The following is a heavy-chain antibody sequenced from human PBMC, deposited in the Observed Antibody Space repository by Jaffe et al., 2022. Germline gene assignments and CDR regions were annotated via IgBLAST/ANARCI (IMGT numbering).Heavy chain of an antibody. V-gene: IGHV1-46*01. CDR1: GYTFTNYF. Sequence: QVQLVQSGAEVKKPGASVKVSCKASGYTFTNYFMHWVRQAPGQGLEWMGLINLGDGYTAYAQNFQGRLTLTRDTSTSTVYMDLSSLRSEDTAMYYCATEGCRGGRCDSKYFDYWGQGALVTVSS. CDR2: INLGDGYT. CDR3: ATEGCRGGRCDSKYFDY. D-gene: IGHD2-15*01. J-gene: IGHJ4*02.